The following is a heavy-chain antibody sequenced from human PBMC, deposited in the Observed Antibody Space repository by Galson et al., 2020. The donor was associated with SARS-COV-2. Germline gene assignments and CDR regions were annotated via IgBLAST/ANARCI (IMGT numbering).Heavy chain of an antibody. V-gene: IGHV1-24*01. D-gene: IGHD1-26*01. CDR2: FDPEDGET. J-gene: IGHJ4*02. CDR1: GYTLTELS. Sequence: ASVKVSCKVSGYTLTELSMHWVRQAPGKGLEWMGGFDPEDGETIYAQKFQGGLTMNEDTSTDTAYMELSSLRSEDTAVYYCATQHLLSYWGQGTLVTVSS. CDR3: ATQHLLSY.